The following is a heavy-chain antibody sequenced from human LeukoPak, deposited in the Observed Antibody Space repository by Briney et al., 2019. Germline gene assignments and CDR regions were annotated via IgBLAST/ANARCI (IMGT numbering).Heavy chain of an antibody. Sequence: ASLRVSCKASGYTFSNFGINWVRQAPGQGLEWMGWISGNNDNPNYGQEFQGRFTVTTDSSTNTAYMELRNLRFDDTAVYYCARDGTSTDDYWGQGTLVTVPS. CDR2: ISGNNDNP. CDR1: GYTFSNFG. D-gene: IGHD2-2*01. CDR3: ARDGTSTDDY. V-gene: IGHV1-18*01. J-gene: IGHJ4*02.